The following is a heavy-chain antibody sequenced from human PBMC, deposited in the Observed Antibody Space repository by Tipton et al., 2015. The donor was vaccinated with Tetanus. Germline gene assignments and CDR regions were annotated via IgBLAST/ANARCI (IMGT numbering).Heavy chain of an antibody. Sequence: TLSLTCTVSGGSISSYYWSWIRQPAGKGLEWIGRIYTSGSTNYNPSLKSRVTMSVDTSKNQFSLKLSSVTAADTAVYYCARAGAVVAGTNYYYYYGMDVWGQGTTVTVSS. CDR1: GGSISSYY. CDR2: IYTSGST. D-gene: IGHD6-19*01. V-gene: IGHV4-4*07. CDR3: ARAGAVVAGTNYYYYYGMDV. J-gene: IGHJ6*02.